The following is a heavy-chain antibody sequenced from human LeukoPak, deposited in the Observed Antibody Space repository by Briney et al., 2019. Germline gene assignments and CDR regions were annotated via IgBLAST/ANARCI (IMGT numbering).Heavy chain of an antibody. J-gene: IGHJ6*03. CDR2: IYYSGST. CDR3: ARERWCGGYYYMDV. CDR1: GGYLSSGDYY. V-gene: IGHV4-30-4*01. Sequence: SETLSLTCTVSGGYLSSGDYYWSWIRQPPGKGLEWIGYIYYSGSTYYNPSLKSRVPISVDTSQNQFCLKQSSVTAADTAVYYCARERWCGGYYYMDVWGKGATVTVSS. D-gene: IGHD3-10*01.